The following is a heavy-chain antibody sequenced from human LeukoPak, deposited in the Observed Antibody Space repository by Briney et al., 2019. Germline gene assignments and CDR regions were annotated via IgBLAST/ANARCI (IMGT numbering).Heavy chain of an antibody. CDR1: GDSVSSNSAA. CDR2: TYYRSKWYN. V-gene: IGHV6-1*01. CDR3: ARGSYYKGFDY. D-gene: IGHD3-10*01. J-gene: IGHJ4*02. Sequence: SQTLSLTCAISGDSVSSNSAAWNWIRQSPSRGLEWLGRTYYRSKWYNDYAVSVKSRITINPDTSKNQFSLQLNSVTPEDTAVYCARGSYYKGFDYWGQGTLVTVSS.